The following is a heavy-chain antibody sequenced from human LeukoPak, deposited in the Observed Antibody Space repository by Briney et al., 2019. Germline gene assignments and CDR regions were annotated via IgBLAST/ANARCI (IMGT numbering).Heavy chain of an antibody. CDR2: IYNSGST. J-gene: IGHJ1*01. D-gene: IGHD3-22*01. V-gene: IGHV4-39*01. Sequence: SETLSLTCTVSGGSISSSSYYWGWIRQPPGKGLEWIGSIYNSGSTYYNPSLKSRVTISVGTSKNQFSLKLSSVTAADTAVYFCARREYYDISGYRWGQGTLVTVSS. CDR1: GGSISSSSYY. CDR3: ARREYYDISGYR.